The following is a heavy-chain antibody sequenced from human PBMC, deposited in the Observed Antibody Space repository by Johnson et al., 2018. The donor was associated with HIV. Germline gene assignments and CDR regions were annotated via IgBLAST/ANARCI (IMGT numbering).Heavy chain of an antibody. CDR2: IYSGGST. J-gene: IGHJ3*02. Sequence: VQLVESGGGLIQPGGSLRLSCAASGFTVSSNYMSWVRQAPGKGLEWVSVIYSGGSTGYADAVKGRFTISRDTAENSLYLQMNSLRAEDTALYYCAGGRIGAFDIWGQGTMVTVSS. CDR3: AGGRIGAFDI. CDR1: GFTVSSNY. V-gene: IGHV3-53*01. D-gene: IGHD2-15*01.